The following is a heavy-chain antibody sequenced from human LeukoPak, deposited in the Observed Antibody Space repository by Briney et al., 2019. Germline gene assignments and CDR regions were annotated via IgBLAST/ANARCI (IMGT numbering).Heavy chain of an antibody. J-gene: IGHJ5*02. CDR2: ISSNGGST. V-gene: IGHV3-64D*06. Sequence: GGSLRLSCAASGFTFSSYWMSWVRQAPGKGLEYVSAISSNGGSTYYADSVKGRFTISRDNSKNTLYLQMSSLRAEDTAVYYCVNTPDYGDYSSWFDPWGQGTLVTVSS. D-gene: IGHD4-17*01. CDR1: GFTFSSYW. CDR3: VNTPDYGDYSSWFDP.